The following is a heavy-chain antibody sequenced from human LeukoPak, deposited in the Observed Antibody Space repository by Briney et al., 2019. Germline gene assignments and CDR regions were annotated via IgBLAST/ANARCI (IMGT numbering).Heavy chain of an antibody. CDR3: ARGVWDIVVVSASRACYYYMDV. Sequence: SQTLSLTCAISGDSVSTNSAAWNWIRQSPSRGLEWLGRTYYRSKWHTDYAVSVKSRITFKPDTSKNQFSLQLRSVTPEDTAVYYCARGVWDIVVVSASRACYYYMDVWGKGTTVTVS. CDR2: TYYRSKWHT. V-gene: IGHV6-1*01. J-gene: IGHJ6*03. CDR1: GDSVSTNSAA. D-gene: IGHD2-2*01.